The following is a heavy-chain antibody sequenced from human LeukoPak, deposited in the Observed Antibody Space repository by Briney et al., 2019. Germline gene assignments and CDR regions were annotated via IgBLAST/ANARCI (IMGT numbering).Heavy chain of an antibody. V-gene: IGHV3-53*01. Sequence: GGSLRLSCAASGFTVSSNYMSWVRQAPGKGLEWVSVIYSGGSTYYADSVKGRFTISRDNSKNTLYLQMNSLRAEDTAVYYCARVMLAAAGTFDYWGQGTLVTVSS. D-gene: IGHD6-13*01. CDR3: ARVMLAAAGTFDY. CDR1: GFTVSSNY. CDR2: IYSGGST. J-gene: IGHJ4*02.